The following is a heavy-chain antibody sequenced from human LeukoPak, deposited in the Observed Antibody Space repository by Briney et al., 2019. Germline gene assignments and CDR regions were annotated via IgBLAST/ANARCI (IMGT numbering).Heavy chain of an antibody. Sequence: ASVKVSCKASGGTFSSYAISWVRQAPGQGLEWMGWINPNTGGTNYAQKFQGRVTMTRDTSINTAYMELSRLRSDDAAVFYCARRSSGYRDIDYWGQGTLVTVSS. J-gene: IGHJ4*02. CDR2: INPNTGGT. CDR3: ARRSSGYRDIDY. D-gene: IGHD3-9*01. V-gene: IGHV1-2*02. CDR1: GGTFSSYA.